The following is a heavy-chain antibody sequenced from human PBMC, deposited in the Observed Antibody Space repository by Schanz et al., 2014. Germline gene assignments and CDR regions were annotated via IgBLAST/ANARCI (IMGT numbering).Heavy chain of an antibody. CDR3: ARDGLGADY. V-gene: IGHV4-59*01. J-gene: IGHJ4*02. CDR2: RDSGGGT. CDR1: GGSISSYY. Sequence: QVQLQQWGAGLLKPSATLSLTCTVSGGSISSYYWNWIRQPPGKGLEWIGHRDSGGGTQYNPSLKSRVTISIDTSKNQISLRPRSVTEADTAVYYCARDGLGADYWGQGTLVTVSA.